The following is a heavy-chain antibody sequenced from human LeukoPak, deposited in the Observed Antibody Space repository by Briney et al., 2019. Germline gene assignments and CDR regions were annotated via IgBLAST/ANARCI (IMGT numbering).Heavy chain of an antibody. V-gene: IGHV1-46*01. J-gene: IGHJ4*02. CDR2: INPSDGST. CDR3: ARAPSNELDF. D-gene: IGHD4-11*01. CDR1: GYTFTSYY. Sequence: ASVKVSCTASGYTFTSYYVHWVRQAPGQGLEWMGIINPSDGSTTYALKFQGRVIMTRDTSTSTVYMELSSLRSEDTAVYYCARAPSNELDFWGQGTLVTVSS.